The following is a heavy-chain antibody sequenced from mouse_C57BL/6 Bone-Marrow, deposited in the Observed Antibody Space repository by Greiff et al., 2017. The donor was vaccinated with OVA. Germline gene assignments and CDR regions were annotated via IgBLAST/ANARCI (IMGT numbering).Heavy chain of an antibody. CDR2: ISDGGSYT. CDR3: ASDDYDGGYYLDY. V-gene: IGHV5-4*01. Sequence: EVQLVESGGGLVKPGGSLKLSCAASGFTFSSYAMYWVRQTPEKRLEWVATISDGGSYTYYPDNVKGRFTITRDKAKNNLYLQMSHLKSEDTAMDYCASDDYDGGYYLDYWGQGTTLTVSS. CDR1: GFTFSSYA. J-gene: IGHJ2*01. D-gene: IGHD2-4*01.